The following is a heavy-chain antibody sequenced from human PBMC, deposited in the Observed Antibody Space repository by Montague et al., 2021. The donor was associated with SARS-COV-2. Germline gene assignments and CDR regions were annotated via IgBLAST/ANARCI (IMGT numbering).Heavy chain of an antibody. J-gene: IGHJ3*02. Sequence: SLRLSCAASGFSFSDYGMHWVRQAPGKGLEWVAVIWYDGSNKYYADSVKGRFTISRDNSKNTLYLQMNSLRAEDTAVYYCAKESVWGAFDIWGQGTMVTVSS. CDR1: GFSFSDYG. CDR3: AKESVWGAFDI. CDR2: IWYDGSNK. V-gene: IGHV3-33*06. D-gene: IGHD3-16*01.